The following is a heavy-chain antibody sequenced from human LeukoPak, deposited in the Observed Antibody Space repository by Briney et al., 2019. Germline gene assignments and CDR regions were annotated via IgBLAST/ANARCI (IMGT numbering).Heavy chain of an antibody. J-gene: IGHJ4*02. CDR1: GGSISSSSYY. V-gene: IGHV4-39*01. CDR2: IYYSGST. D-gene: IGHD3-22*01. CDR3: ARLYYDSSGYYQICYFDY. Sequence: SETLALTCTVSGGSISSSSYYWGWIRQPPGKGLEWIGGIYYSGSTYYNPSLKSRVTISVDTSKNQFSLNLSSVTAADTAVYYCARLYYDSSGYYQICYFDYWGQGTLVTVSS.